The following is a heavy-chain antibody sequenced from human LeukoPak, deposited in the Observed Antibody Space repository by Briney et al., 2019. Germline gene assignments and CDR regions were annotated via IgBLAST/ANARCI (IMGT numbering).Heavy chain of an antibody. CDR1: GGSISSGGYY. J-gene: IGHJ3*02. CDR3: ARHGGVVVPAAPSAFDI. Sequence: PSQTLSLTCTVSGGSISSGGYYWSWIRQPPGKGLEWIGYVYHSGSTYYNPSLKSRVTISVDRSKNQFSLKLSSVTAADTAIYYCARHGGVVVPAAPSAFDIWGQGTKVTVSS. V-gene: IGHV4-30-2*01. D-gene: IGHD2-2*01. CDR2: VYHSGST.